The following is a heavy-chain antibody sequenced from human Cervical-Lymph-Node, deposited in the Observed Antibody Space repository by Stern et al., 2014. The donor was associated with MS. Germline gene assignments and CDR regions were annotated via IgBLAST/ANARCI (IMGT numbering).Heavy chain of an antibody. V-gene: IGHV3-21*01. CDR2: ISGSGYNM. Sequence: EVQLVQSGGALVKPGGSLKLSCNASGFAFNAFSMNWIRQAPGKGLEWVSSISGSGYNMFYADSVKGRFTVSRDNAEKSCFLQMDSLRDEDTGVYYCAREFVDTVFGVAMGSWGPGTLVTVSS. CDR1: GFAFNAFS. CDR3: AREFVDTVFGVAMGS. J-gene: IGHJ5*02. D-gene: IGHD3-3*01.